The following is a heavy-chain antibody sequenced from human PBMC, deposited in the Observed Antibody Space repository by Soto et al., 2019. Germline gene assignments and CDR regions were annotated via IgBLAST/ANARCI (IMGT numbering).Heavy chain of an antibody. Sequence: GGSLRLSCAASGFTFSSYGMHWVRQAPGKGLEWVAVISYDGSNKYYADSVKGRFTISRDNSKNTLYLQMNSLRAEDTAVYYCAKDRGGAVAGFDYWGQGTLVTVSS. CDR2: ISYDGSNK. J-gene: IGHJ4*02. V-gene: IGHV3-30*18. CDR1: GFTFSSYG. D-gene: IGHD6-19*01. CDR3: AKDRGGAVAGFDY.